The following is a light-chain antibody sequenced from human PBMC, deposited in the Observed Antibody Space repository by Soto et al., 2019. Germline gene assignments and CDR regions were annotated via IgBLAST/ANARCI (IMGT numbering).Light chain of an antibody. CDR3: QQCNRWPLT. Sequence: VLTASPATRSVSPGERASLYCRASQSVSSNLAWYQQKPGQTPRLLLYATSTRATGIPARFSGSGSGTEFTLTISSLQSEDFAFYYCQQCNRWPLTFGGGTSLEIK. J-gene: IGKJ4*01. V-gene: IGKV3-15*01. CDR1: QSVSSN. CDR2: ATS.